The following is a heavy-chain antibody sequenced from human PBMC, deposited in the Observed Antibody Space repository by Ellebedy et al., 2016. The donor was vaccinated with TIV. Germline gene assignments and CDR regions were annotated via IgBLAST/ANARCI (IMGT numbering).Heavy chain of an antibody. D-gene: IGHD5-12*01. CDR3: ARARSNIVATIMVY. CDR1: GYTFTSYD. CDR2: MNPNSGNT. J-gene: IGHJ4*02. Sequence: ASVKVSXXASGYTFTSYDINWVRQATGQGLEWMGWMNPNSGNTGYAQKFQGRVTMTRDTSIGTAYMELSRLRSDDTAVYYCARARSNIVATIMVYWGQGILVTVSS. V-gene: IGHV1-8*01.